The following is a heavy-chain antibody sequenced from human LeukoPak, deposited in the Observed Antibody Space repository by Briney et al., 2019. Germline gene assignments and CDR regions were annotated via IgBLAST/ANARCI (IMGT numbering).Heavy chain of an antibody. D-gene: IGHD3-22*01. Sequence: PGGSLRLSCAASGFTFRNYAMNWVRQAPGKGLEWVSDISGSGHTTYYADSVKGRFTISRDNSKNTLYLHMNSLRAEDTAIYYCAKDQLGYYDSPNYFDSWGQGTLVTVSS. CDR1: GFTFRNYA. CDR2: ISGSGHTT. J-gene: IGHJ4*02. V-gene: IGHV3-23*01. CDR3: AKDQLGYYDSPNYFDS.